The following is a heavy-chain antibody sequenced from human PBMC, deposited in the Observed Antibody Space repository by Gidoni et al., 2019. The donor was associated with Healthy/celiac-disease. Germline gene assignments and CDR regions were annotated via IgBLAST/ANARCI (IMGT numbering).Heavy chain of an antibody. Sequence: QVQLQESGPGLVKPSQTLSLPCTVSGGSISSGGYYWGWIRQHPGKGLEWIGYIYYSGSTYYNPSLKSRVTISVDTSKNQFSLKLSSVTAADTAVYYCARAYYDSSGYYPLDYWGQGTLVTVSS. D-gene: IGHD3-22*01. J-gene: IGHJ4*02. CDR3: ARAYYDSSGYYPLDY. CDR1: GGSISSGGYY. CDR2: IYYSGST. V-gene: IGHV4-31*03.